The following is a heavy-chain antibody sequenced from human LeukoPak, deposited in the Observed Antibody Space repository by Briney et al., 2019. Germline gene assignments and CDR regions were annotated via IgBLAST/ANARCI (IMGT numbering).Heavy chain of an antibody. D-gene: IGHD1-7*01. CDR3: AAAGDNWNYAAGS. Sequence: PSETLSLTCAVYGGSFSGYYWSWIRQPPGKGLEWIGEINHSGSTNYDPSLKSRVTISVDTSKNQFSLKLSSVTAADTAVYYCAAAGDNWNYAAGSWGQGTLVTVSS. CDR1: GGSFSGYY. J-gene: IGHJ4*02. CDR2: INHSGST. V-gene: IGHV4-34*01.